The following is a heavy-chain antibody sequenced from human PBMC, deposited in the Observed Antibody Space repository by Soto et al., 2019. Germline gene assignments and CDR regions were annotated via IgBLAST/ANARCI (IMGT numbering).Heavy chain of an antibody. J-gene: IGHJ4*02. Sequence: EVQLAESGGGLVQPGESLRLSCAASGFTFSSHWMHWVRQAPGKGLVWVSRIIGDGNEITYADSVKGRFTISRDNAKNTVILQMNSLRAEDTAVYYCVRGHVRGNDRHFDYWGQGTLVTVSS. D-gene: IGHD3-16*02. V-gene: IGHV3-74*01. CDR2: IIGDGNEI. CDR1: GFTFSSHW. CDR3: VRGHVRGNDRHFDY.